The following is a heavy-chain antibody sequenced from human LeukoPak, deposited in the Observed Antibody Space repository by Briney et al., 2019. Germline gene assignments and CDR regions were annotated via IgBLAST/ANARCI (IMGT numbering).Heavy chain of an antibody. CDR1: GFTFDDYA. D-gene: IGHD6-13*01. V-gene: IGHV3-9*01. CDR3: AKDVGWDSSSSWYYFDY. Sequence: GGSLRLSCAASGFTFDDYAMHWVRQAPGKGLEWVSGISWNSGSIGYADSVKGRFTISRDNAKNSLYLQMNSLRAEDTALYYCAKDVGWDSSSSWYYFDYWGQGTLVTVPS. J-gene: IGHJ4*02. CDR2: ISWNSGSI.